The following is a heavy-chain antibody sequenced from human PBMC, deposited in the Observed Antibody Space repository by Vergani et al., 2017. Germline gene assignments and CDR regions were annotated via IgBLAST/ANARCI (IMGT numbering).Heavy chain of an antibody. V-gene: IGHV4-59*01. CDR2: IYSTGST. Sequence: QVQLQESGPGLVKPSETLSLTCTVSGGSISSYYWSWIRQPPGKALEWIGYIYSTGSTNYNPSLNSRVTISVDTSKNQFSLKLRSVTAADTAVYFCARVMYRDEASTGYRLEGMDIWGQGTTVTISS. J-gene: IGHJ6*02. CDR3: ARVMYRDEASTGYRLEGMDI. CDR1: GGSISSYY. D-gene: IGHD3-9*01.